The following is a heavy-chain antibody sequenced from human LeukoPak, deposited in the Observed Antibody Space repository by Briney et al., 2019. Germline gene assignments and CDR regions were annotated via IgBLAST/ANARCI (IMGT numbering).Heavy chain of an antibody. Sequence: ASVKVSCKASGYTFINYYMHWVRQAPGRGLEWMGIINPSGGSTNYAQKFQGRVTMTRDTSTSTVYMELSSLTSEDTALYYCARDSSISYPVYCDYWGQGTLVTVSS. J-gene: IGHJ4*02. V-gene: IGHV1-46*01. D-gene: IGHD3-16*02. CDR1: GYTFINYY. CDR2: INPSGGST. CDR3: ARDSSISYPVYCDY.